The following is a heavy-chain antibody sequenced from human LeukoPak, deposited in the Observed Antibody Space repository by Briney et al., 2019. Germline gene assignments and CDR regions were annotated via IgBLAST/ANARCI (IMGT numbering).Heavy chain of an antibody. CDR1: GGSISSYY. J-gene: IGHJ5*02. V-gene: IGHV4-59*01. CDR2: IYYSGST. CDR3: ARGSYDSSGYYYGSWFDP. D-gene: IGHD3-22*01. Sequence: SETLSLTCTVSGGSISSYYWSWVRQPPGKGLEWIGYIYYSGSTNYNPSLKSRVTISVDTSKNQFSLKLSSVTAADTAVYYCARGSYDSSGYYYGSWFDPWGQGALVTVSS.